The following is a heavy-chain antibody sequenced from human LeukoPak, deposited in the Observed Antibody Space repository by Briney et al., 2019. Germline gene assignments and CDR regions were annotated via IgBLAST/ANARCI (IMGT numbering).Heavy chain of an antibody. CDR1: GFTFSDYA. CDR3: AKDGSSAYYPYYFDY. D-gene: IGHD3-22*01. Sequence: AGGSLRLSCAASGFTFSDYAMSWVRQAPGTGLEWVSTISGSGGTTYYADSVKGRFTISRDNSKNTLYLQMNSLRAEDTAVYYCAKDGSSAYYPYYFDYWGQGTLVTVSS. CDR2: ISGSGGTT. V-gene: IGHV3-23*01. J-gene: IGHJ4*02.